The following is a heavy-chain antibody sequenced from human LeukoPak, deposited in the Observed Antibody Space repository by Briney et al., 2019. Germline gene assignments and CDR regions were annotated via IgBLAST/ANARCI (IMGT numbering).Heavy chain of an antibody. Sequence: SETLSLTCTVSGGSISSYYWSWIRQPPGKGLEWIGYIYYSGSTNYNPSLKSRVTISVDTSKNQFSLKLSSVTAADTAVYYCASGDSSGWYRYAFDILGQGTMVTVSS. CDR2: IYYSGST. J-gene: IGHJ3*02. D-gene: IGHD6-19*01. CDR1: GGSISSYY. CDR3: ASGDSSGWYRYAFDI. V-gene: IGHV4-59*01.